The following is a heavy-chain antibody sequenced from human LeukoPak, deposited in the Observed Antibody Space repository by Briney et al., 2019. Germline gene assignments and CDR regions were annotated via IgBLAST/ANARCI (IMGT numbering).Heavy chain of an antibody. CDR3: AKAEFYDFWSGYYSDY. D-gene: IGHD3-3*01. V-gene: IGHV3-23*01. CDR1: GFTFNQYT. Sequence: GGSLRLSCAASGFTFNQYTMSWVRQAPGKGLEWVSAISGSGGSTYYADSVKGRFTISRDNSKNTLYLQMNSLRAEDTAVYYCAKAEFYDFWSGYYSDYWGQGTLVTVSS. CDR2: ISGSGGST. J-gene: IGHJ4*02.